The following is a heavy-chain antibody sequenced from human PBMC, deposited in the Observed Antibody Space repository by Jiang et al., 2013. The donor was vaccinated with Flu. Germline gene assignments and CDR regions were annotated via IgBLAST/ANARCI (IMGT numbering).Heavy chain of an antibody. D-gene: IGHD5-24*01. V-gene: IGHV1-69*01. Sequence: SGAEVKKPGSSVKVSCKASGGTFNSYSISWVRQAPGQGLEWMGGFIPLFNTVNYAQKFQDRVTITADQSTSTVYMELSSLISDDTAVYYCARDLGRWLQPYYFDYWGQGTLVTVSS. CDR3: ARDLGRWLQPYYFDY. CDR2: FIPLFNTV. J-gene: IGHJ4*02. CDR1: GGTFNSYS.